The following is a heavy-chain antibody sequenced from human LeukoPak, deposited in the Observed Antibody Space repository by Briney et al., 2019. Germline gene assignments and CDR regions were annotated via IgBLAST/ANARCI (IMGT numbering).Heavy chain of an antibody. J-gene: IGHJ5*02. CDR2: INHSGST. CDR3: ARGTTVTTSPSGVNWFDP. D-gene: IGHD4-17*01. V-gene: IGHV4-34*01. Sequence: PSETLSLTCAVYGGSFSGYYWSWIRQPPGKGLEWIGEINHSGSTNYNPSLKSRVTISVDTSKNQFSLKLSSVTAADTAVYYCARGTTVTTSPSGVNWFDPWGQGTLVTVSS. CDR1: GGSFSGYY.